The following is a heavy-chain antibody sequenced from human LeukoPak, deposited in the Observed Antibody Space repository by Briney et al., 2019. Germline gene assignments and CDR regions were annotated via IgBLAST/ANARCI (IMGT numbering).Heavy chain of an antibody. D-gene: IGHD3-3*01. J-gene: IGHJ6*02. CDR1: GYTFTSYY. V-gene: IGHV1-46*01. CDR3: ARDRQYYDFWSGYPYYYYGMDV. Sequence: ASVTVSCTASGYTFTSYYMHWVRQAPVHGLEWMGIITPSGGSTSYAQKFQGRVTMTRDTSTSTVYMELSSLRSEDTAVYYCARDRQYYDFWSGYPYYYYGMDVWGQGTTVTVSS. CDR2: ITPSGGST.